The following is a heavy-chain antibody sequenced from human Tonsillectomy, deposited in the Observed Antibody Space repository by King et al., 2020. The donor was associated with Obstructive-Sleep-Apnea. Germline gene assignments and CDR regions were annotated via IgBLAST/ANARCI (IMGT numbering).Heavy chain of an antibody. CDR2: IYYSGST. J-gene: IGHJ4*02. D-gene: IGHD3-16*02. Sequence: QLQESGPGLVKPSVTLSLTCTVSGCSISSSSYYWGWIRQPPGKGLEWIGSIYYSGSTYYNPSLKSRVPISVDTSKNQFSLKLSSVTAADTAVYYCARDGNDYVWGSYGSWDFDYWGQGTLVTVSS. V-gene: IGHV4-39*07. CDR3: ARDGNDYVWGSYGSWDFDY. CDR1: GCSISSSSYY.